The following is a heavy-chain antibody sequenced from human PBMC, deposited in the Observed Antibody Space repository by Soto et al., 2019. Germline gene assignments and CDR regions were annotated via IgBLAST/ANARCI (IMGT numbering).Heavy chain of an antibody. D-gene: IGHD3-9*01. CDR3: ARAGDILTGYRYDY. CDR1: GGSISGYY. Sequence: PSETLSLTCTVSGGSISGYYWSWIRQPPGKGLEWIGYMYNTGSTVYNPSFKSRVTISVDTSKNQFSLKLSSVTAADTAVYYCARAGDILTGYRYDYWGQGTLVTVSS. CDR2: MYNTGST. J-gene: IGHJ4*02. V-gene: IGHV4-59*08.